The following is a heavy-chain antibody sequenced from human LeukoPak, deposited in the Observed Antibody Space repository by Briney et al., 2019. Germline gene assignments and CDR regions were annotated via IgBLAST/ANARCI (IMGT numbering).Heavy chain of an antibody. CDR2: IYYSGRT. D-gene: IGHD4-23*01. CDR1: GGSIMVAAYS. J-gene: IGHJ3*02. Sequence: TSETLSLTCTVSGGSIMVAAYSWSWIRQPPGKGLEWTGYIYYSGRTYYNPSLKSRVTISLDRSKNQFSLKVSSVTAADTAVYFCARGYGDNSGAFDIWGQGTLVTVSS. CDR3: ARGYGDNSGAFDI. V-gene: IGHV4-30-2*01.